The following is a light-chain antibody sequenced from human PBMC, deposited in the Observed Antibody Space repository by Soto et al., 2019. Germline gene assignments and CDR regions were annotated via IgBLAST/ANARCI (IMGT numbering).Light chain of an antibody. Sequence: DIQMTQSPSSLSASVGDRVTITCRASQSISYLNWYQQKPGKAPKLLIYAASSLQSGVPSRFSGSGSGTDFTLTISSLQPEDFATYYCQQTSSTPPYTFGQGTKLEIK. J-gene: IGKJ2*01. CDR1: QSISY. CDR2: AAS. CDR3: QQTSSTPPYT. V-gene: IGKV1-39*01.